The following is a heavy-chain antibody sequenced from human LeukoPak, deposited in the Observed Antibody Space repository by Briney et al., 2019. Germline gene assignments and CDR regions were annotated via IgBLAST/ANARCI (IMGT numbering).Heavy chain of an antibody. Sequence: PGGSLRLSCTPSGFTFCDYAMTWVRLAPGKGPEWVGFIRTKPYGATTEFAPSVKGRFSIFRDDSSSTAYLQMNSLKPEDTAMYYCTRGSGFDFYYWGPGTQVTVSS. CDR2: IRTKPYGATT. D-gene: IGHD3-10*01. J-gene: IGHJ4*02. CDR3: TRGSGFDFYY. V-gene: IGHV3-49*04. CDR1: GFTFCDYA.